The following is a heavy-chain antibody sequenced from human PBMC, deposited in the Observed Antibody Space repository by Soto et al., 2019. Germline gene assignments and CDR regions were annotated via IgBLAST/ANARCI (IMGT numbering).Heavy chain of an antibody. Sequence: EVQLLESGGGLVQPGGSLRLSCAASGFSFSTYAVTWVRQAPGEGLEWLSVISGSGGSAYYADSVKGRFTTSRDNSKNTVYLQMNSLRAEDTAVYYCAKELNPHDGSGYYDYWGQGTPVTVSS. J-gene: IGHJ4*02. CDR3: AKELNPHDGSGYYDY. CDR1: GFSFSTYA. V-gene: IGHV3-23*01. D-gene: IGHD2-15*01. CDR2: ISGSGGSA.